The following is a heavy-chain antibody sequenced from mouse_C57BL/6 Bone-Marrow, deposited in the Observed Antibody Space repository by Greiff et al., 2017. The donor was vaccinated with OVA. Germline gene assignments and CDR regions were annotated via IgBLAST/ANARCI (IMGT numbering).Heavy chain of an antibody. CDR3: ARWRAPYGSSFYYFDY. D-gene: IGHD1-1*01. CDR1: GYTFTSYG. V-gene: IGHV1-81*01. CDR2: IYPRSGNT. J-gene: IGHJ2*01. Sequence: QVQLQQSGAELARPGASVKLSCKASGYTFTSYGISWVKQRTGQGLEWIGEIYPRSGNTYYNEKFKGKATLTADKSSSTAYMELRSLTSEVSAVYFCARWRAPYGSSFYYFDYWGQGTTLTVSS.